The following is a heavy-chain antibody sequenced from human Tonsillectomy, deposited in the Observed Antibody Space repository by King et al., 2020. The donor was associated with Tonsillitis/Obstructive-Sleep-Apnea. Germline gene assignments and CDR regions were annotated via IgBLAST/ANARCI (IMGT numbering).Heavy chain of an antibody. Sequence: QLVQSGAEVKKPGASVKVSCKASGYTFTSYYMHWVRQAPGQGLEWMGIMNPSGGSTSYAQKFQGRGTMTRDTSTSTVYMELSSLRSEDTAVYYCARENYGDGGAFDYWGQGTLVTVSS. CDR1: GYTFTSYY. D-gene: IGHD4-17*01. CDR3: ARENYGDGGAFDY. J-gene: IGHJ4*02. V-gene: IGHV1-46*01. CDR2: MNPSGGST.